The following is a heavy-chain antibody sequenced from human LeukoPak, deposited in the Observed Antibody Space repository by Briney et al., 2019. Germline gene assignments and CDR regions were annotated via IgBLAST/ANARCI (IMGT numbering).Heavy chain of an antibody. CDR3: AKDLGYGGNPPVYFDY. Sequence: PSETLSLTCAVSGGSISSSNWWSWVRQPPGKGLEWIGEIYHSGSTNYNPSLKSRVTISVDKSKNQFSLKLSSVTAADTAVYYCAKDLGYGGNPPVYFDYWGQGTLVTVSS. CDR1: GGSISSSNW. D-gene: IGHD4-23*01. V-gene: IGHV4-4*02. CDR2: IYHSGST. J-gene: IGHJ4*02.